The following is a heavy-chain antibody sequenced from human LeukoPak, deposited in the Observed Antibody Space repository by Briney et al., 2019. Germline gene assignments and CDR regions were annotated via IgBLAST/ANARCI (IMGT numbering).Heavy chain of an antibody. CDR3: ARDYCSGSSCYFSRYWFDP. CDR1: GGSISSSSYY. Sequence: SETLSLTCTVAGGSISSSSYYWGWIRQPPGKGLEWIGSIYYSGSTYYNPSLKSRVTISVDTSKNQFSLKLSSVTAADTAVYYCARDYCSGSSCYFSRYWFDPWGQGTLVTVSS. CDR2: IYYSGST. J-gene: IGHJ5*02. V-gene: IGHV4-39*07. D-gene: IGHD2-15*01.